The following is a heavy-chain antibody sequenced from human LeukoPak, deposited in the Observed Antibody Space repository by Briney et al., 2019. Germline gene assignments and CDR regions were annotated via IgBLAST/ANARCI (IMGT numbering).Heavy chain of an antibody. CDR2: ISSGGSTI. CDR3: ARRAAASRCFDY. V-gene: IGHV3-11*01. Sequence: GGSLRLSCAVSGFTFSDYYMSWIRQAPGKVLEWVSYISSGGSTISHADSVKGRFTISRDNAENSLYLQMNSLRAEDTAVYYCARRAAASRCFDYWGQGTLVTVSS. CDR1: GFTFSDYY. J-gene: IGHJ4*02. D-gene: IGHD6-13*01.